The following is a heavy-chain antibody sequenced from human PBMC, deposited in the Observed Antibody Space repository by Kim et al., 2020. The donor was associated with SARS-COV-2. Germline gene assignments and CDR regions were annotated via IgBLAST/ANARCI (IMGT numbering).Heavy chain of an antibody. J-gene: IGHJ4*02. CDR1: GGSFSGYY. Sequence: SETLSLTCAVYGGSFSGYYWSWIRQPPGKGLEWIGEINHSGSTNYNPSLKSRVTISVDTSKNQFSLKLSSVTAADTAVYYCARGQRAVRGAPGAYWGQGTLVTVSS. CDR3: ARGQRAVRGAPGAY. V-gene: IGHV4-34*01. CDR2: INHSGST. D-gene: IGHD3-10*01.